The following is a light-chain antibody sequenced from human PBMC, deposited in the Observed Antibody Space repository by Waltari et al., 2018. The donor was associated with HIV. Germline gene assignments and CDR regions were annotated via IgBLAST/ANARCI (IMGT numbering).Light chain of an antibody. CDR1: SGHNNYG. Sequence: QLVLTQSPSASASLGASVNLTCTLSSGHNNYGTPWPPQQPEKGPRYLMKLNSDGSHTKGDGIPDRFSGSSSGAERYLTISSLQSEDEADYYCQTWGTGIVVFGGGTKLTVV. CDR2: LNSDGSH. J-gene: IGLJ2*01. CDR3: QTWGTGIVV. V-gene: IGLV4-69*02.